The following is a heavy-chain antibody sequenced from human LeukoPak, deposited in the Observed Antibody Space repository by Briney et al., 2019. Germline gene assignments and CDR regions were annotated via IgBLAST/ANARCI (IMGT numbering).Heavy chain of an antibody. D-gene: IGHD5-18*01. J-gene: IGHJ6*03. Sequence: SETLSLTCTVSGGSISSSYSWGWIRQPPGKGLEWIGNIYYSGSTYYNPSLKSRVTISVDTSKNQFSLKLNSVTAADTAVYYCARCAGDGYSSDYYYYMDVWGKGTTVTISS. CDR2: IYYSGST. CDR3: ARCAGDGYSSDYYYYMDV. V-gene: IGHV4-39*07. CDR1: GGSISSSYS.